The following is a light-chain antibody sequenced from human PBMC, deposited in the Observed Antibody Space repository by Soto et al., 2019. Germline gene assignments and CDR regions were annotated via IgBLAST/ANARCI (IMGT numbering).Light chain of an antibody. CDR1: GSDVGAYKY. CDR3: SSYTSSRTYV. J-gene: IGLJ1*01. CDR2: DVS. V-gene: IGLV2-14*03. Sequence: QSSLTQPPSASGSPGQSLTISCAGTGSDVGAYKYVSWYQQHPGKAPKLIIYDVSDRPSGISNRFSGSKSDNTASLTISGLQAEDEAEYYCSSYTSSRTYVFGTGTKVTVL.